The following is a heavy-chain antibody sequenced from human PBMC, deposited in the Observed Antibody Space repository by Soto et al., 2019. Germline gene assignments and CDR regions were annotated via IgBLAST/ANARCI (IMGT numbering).Heavy chain of an antibody. V-gene: IGHV3-9*01. Sequence: EVQLVESGGGLVQPGRSLRLSCEASGFMFDDYAMYWVRQAPGKGLEWVSGISWNSNSIVDADSVKGRFTISRDNAKNPLYRQVNSLKPEDTALYYCANIQSIASRPFDYWGQGTLFTVSS. D-gene: IGHD6-6*01. J-gene: IGHJ4*02. CDR3: ANIQSIASRPFDY. CDR2: ISWNSNSI. CDR1: GFMFDDYA.